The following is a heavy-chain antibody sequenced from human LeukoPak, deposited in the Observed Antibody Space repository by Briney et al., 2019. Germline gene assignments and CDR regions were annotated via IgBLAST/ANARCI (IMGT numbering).Heavy chain of an antibody. D-gene: IGHD2-15*01. CDR3: VVVASAFDY. J-gene: IGHJ4*02. V-gene: IGHV1-69*13. CDR1: GGTFSSYA. Sequence: SVKVSCKASGGTFSSYAISWVRQAPGQGPEWMGGIIPIFGTANYAQKFQGRVTITADESTSTAYMELSSLRSEDTAVYYAVVVASAFDYWGQGTLVTVSS. CDR2: IIPIFGTA.